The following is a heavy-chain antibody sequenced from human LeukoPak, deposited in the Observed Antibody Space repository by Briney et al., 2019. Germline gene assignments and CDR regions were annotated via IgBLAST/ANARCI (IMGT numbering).Heavy chain of an antibody. V-gene: IGHV1-2*04. CDR1: GYTFTGYY. J-gene: IGHJ4*02. CDR3: ARAYSSGSLDY. CDR2: INPNNGGT. Sequence: ASVTVSFTASGYTFTGYYMHWVRQAPGQGLEWMGRINPNNGGTNYAQKFQGWVTMTRDTSISTAYMELSRLRSDDTAVYYCARAYSSGSLDYWGQGTLVTVSS. D-gene: IGHD6-19*01.